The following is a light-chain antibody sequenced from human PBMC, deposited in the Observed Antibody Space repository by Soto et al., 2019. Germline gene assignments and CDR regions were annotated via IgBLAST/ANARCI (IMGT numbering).Light chain of an antibody. Sequence: QSVLTQPPSASGTPGQRVTISCSGSSSNIGSNTVNWYQQLPGTAPKLLIYSNNQRPSGVPDRFSGSKSGTAASLGISGLQSEDEGDYYCAAWDDSLNGPWVFGGGTKLTVL. CDR1: SSNIGSNT. V-gene: IGLV1-44*01. CDR2: SNN. J-gene: IGLJ3*02. CDR3: AAWDDSLNGPWV.